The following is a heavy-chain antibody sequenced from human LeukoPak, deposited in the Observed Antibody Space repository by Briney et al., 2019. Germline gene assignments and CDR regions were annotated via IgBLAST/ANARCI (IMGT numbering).Heavy chain of an antibody. Sequence: SVKVSCKASGGTFSSYTISWVRQAPGQGLEWMGRIIPILGIANYAQKFQGRVTITADESTSTAYMELSSLRSEDTAVYYCASTDSLRYFDWLYESYFDYWGQGTLVTVSS. CDR3: ASTDSLRYFDWLYESYFDY. CDR1: GGTFSSYT. V-gene: IGHV1-69*02. D-gene: IGHD3-9*01. CDR2: IIPILGIA. J-gene: IGHJ4*02.